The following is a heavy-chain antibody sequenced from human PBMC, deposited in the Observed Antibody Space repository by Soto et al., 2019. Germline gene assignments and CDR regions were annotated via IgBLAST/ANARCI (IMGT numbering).Heavy chain of an antibody. J-gene: IGHJ4*02. CDR2: IYHSGST. V-gene: IGHV4-4*02. CDR1: GGSISSSNW. CDR3: ARVAVAGTRFDY. D-gene: IGHD6-19*01. Sequence: QVQLQESGPGLVKPSGTLSLTCAVSGGSISSSNWWSWVRQPPGKGLEWIGEIYHSGSTNYTPSLISRVTISVDKSKIQFALKLISVTAADTAVYYCARVAVAGTRFDYWGQGTLVTVSS.